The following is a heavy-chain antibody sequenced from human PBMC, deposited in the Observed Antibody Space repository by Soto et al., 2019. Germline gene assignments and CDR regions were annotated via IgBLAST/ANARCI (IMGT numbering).Heavy chain of an antibody. CDR1: GGSVSNSGFY. D-gene: IGHD3-22*01. V-gene: IGHV4-39*01. J-gene: IGHJ4*02. Sequence: SETLSLTCTVSGGSVSNSGFYWGWIRQPPGKGLEWIAATYYTGSTFYNPSLKSRVTVSVDTSKNQVSLNLSSVTAADTAIYYCARQKRYYYDSSGYPDHWGKGTRVTVS. CDR2: TYYTGST. CDR3: ARQKRYYYDSSGYPDH.